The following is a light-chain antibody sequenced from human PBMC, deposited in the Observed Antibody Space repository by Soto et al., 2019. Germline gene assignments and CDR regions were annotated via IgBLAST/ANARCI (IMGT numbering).Light chain of an antibody. CDR3: QQYYATPPYT. Sequence: DIVMTQSPDSLAVFLGERATMNCKSSQSVLYSSNNKNYLAWYQQKAGQPPKLLIYWASTRESGVPDRFSGSGSGTDFTLTISSLQAEDVAVYYCQQYYATPPYTFGQGTKLEIK. CDR2: WAS. J-gene: IGKJ2*01. V-gene: IGKV4-1*01. CDR1: QSVLYSSNNKNY.